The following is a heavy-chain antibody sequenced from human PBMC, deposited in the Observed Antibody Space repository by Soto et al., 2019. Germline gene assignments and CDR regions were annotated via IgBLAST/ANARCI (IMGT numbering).Heavy chain of an antibody. J-gene: IGHJ6*02. CDR2: ISGYNGNT. D-gene: IGHD6-19*01. Sequence: QVQLVQSGAEVKKPGASVTVSCKTSGYTFSNYGINWVRQAPGQGLVWMGWISGYNGNTNYAQTAQGRVTMTTDTSTGTVYMELRSLKSDDTAIYYCSRFIMVGGWFDPNYYHGMDVWGQGTTVTVSS. V-gene: IGHV1-18*01. CDR3: SRFIMVGGWFDPNYYHGMDV. CDR1: GYTFSNYG.